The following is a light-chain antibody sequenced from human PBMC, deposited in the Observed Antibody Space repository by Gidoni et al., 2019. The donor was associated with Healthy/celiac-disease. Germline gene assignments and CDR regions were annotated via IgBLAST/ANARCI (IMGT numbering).Light chain of an antibody. Sequence: SYELTQPPSVSVSPGQTASITCSGDKLGDKYACWYQQKPGQSPGLVIYQDSKRHSGIPERFSGSNSGNTATLTISGTQAMDEADYYCQVGDSSTLVVGGGTKLTVL. J-gene: IGLJ2*01. V-gene: IGLV3-1*01. CDR2: QDS. CDR3: QVGDSSTLV. CDR1: KLGDKY.